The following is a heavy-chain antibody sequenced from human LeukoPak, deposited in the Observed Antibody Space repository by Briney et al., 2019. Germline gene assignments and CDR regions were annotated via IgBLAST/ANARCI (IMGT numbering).Heavy chain of an antibody. CDR1: GFTFSSYS. CDR2: ISSSSSYI. J-gene: IGHJ3*02. V-gene: IGHV3-21*01. CDR3: ARPAYGVDEAFDN. Sequence: GGSLRLSCAASGFTFSSYSMNWVRQAPGKGLEWVSSISSSSSYIYYADSVKGRFTISRDNAKNSLYLQMNSLRAEDTAVYYCARPAYGVDEAFDNWGQGTMVTVSS. D-gene: IGHD4-17*01.